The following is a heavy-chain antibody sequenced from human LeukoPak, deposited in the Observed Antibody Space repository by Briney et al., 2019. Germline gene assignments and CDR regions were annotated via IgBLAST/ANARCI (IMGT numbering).Heavy chain of an antibody. CDR3: ARDRVDIVASPFDY. V-gene: IGHV3-11*04. CDR1: RFNFSDYY. J-gene: IGHJ4*02. Sequence: TGRSLRIYCGASRFNFSDYYMSGTVLAPSKAKGGVSYISSSGSTIYYADSVKGRFTISRDNAKNSLYLQMNSLRAEDTAVYYYARDRVDIVASPFDYWGQGTLVTVSS. D-gene: IGHD5-12*01. CDR2: ISSSGSTI.